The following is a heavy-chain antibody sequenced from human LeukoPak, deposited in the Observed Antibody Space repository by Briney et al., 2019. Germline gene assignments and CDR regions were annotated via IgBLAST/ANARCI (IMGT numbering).Heavy chain of an antibody. CDR1: GFAFSDYY. V-gene: IGHV3-11*01. D-gene: IGHD6-6*01. J-gene: IGHJ4*02. CDR2: ISSSGSTI. Sequence: AGGSLRLSCAASGFAFSDYYMSWIRQAPEKGLEWVSYISSSGSTIYYADSVKGRFTISRDNAKNTLYLQMNSLRAEDTAVYYCARGGIAARPDYFDYWGQGTLVTVSS. CDR3: ARGGIAARPDYFDY.